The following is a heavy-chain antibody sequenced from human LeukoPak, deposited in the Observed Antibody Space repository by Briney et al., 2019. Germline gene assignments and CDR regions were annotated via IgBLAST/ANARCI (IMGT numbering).Heavy chain of an antibody. J-gene: IGHJ4*02. Sequence: PSETLSLTCTVSGGSISSYYWSWIRQPPGKGLEWIGYIYYSGSTNYNPSLESRVTISVDTSKNQFSLKLSSVTAADTAVYYCARHAIYYDSSGLDYWGQGTLVTVSS. CDR2: IYYSGST. CDR3: ARHAIYYDSSGLDY. V-gene: IGHV4-59*08. D-gene: IGHD3-22*01. CDR1: GGSISSYY.